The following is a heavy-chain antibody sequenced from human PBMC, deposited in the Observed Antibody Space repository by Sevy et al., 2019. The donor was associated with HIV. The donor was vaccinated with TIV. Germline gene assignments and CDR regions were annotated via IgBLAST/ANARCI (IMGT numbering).Heavy chain of an antibody. CDR3: ARGRIFGVVIYYFDY. CDR1: GFTFSSYW. CDR2: IKQDGSEK. V-gene: IGHV3-7*01. Sequence: GGSLRLSCAASGFTFSSYWMSWVRQAPGKGLEWVANIKQDGSEKYYVDSVKARFTISRDNAKNSLYLQMNSLRAEDTAVYYCARGRIFGVVIYYFDYWGQGTLVTVSS. J-gene: IGHJ4*02. D-gene: IGHD3-3*02.